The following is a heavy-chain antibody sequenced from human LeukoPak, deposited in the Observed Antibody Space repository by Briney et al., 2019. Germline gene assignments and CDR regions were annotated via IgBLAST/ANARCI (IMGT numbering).Heavy chain of an antibody. CDR2: IYQRATV. V-gene: IGHV4-38-2*02. J-gene: IGHJ4*02. Sequence: SETLSLTCNVSGYSISSGYFWGWVRQAPGKGLEWIGSIYQRATVHYNPSLKSRVAISVDTSKNQFSLKLSSVTAADTAVYYCARGRRVGYGLYYFDYWGQGTLVTVSS. CDR1: GYSISSGYF. D-gene: IGHD5-18*01. CDR3: ARGRRVGYGLYYFDY.